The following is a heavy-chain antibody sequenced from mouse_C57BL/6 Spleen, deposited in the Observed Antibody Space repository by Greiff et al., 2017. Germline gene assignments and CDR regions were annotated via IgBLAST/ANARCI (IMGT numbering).Heavy chain of an antibody. D-gene: IGHD2-12*01. CDR2: IHPNSGST. J-gene: IGHJ2*01. CDR3: ARRAYDEGLDY. CDR1: GYTFTSYW. V-gene: IGHV1-64*01. Sequence: QVQLQQPGAELVKPGASVKLSCKASGYTFTSYWMHWVKQRPGQGLEWIGMIHPNSGSTNYNEKFKSKATLTVDKSSSTAYMHLSSLTSEDSAVLYGARRAYDEGLDYWGQGTTLTVSS.